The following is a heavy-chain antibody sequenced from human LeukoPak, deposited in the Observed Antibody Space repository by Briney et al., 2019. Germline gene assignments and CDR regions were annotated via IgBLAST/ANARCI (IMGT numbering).Heavy chain of an antibody. D-gene: IGHD3-9*01. V-gene: IGHV4-39*01. CDR3: ARQRDFDWFFDY. J-gene: IGHJ4*02. CDR2: IYYRGNT. Sequence: SETLSLTCSVSGGSISTSSYYWAWIRQPPGKALEWIGSIYYRGNTHYNPSLKSRVTISIDTSKNQFSLSVSSVTAADTAVYYCARQRDFDWFFDYWDQGILVTVSP. CDR1: GGSISTSSYY.